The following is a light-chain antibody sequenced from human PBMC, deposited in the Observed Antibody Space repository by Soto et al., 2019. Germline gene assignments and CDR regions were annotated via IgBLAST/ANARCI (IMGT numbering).Light chain of an antibody. V-gene: IGKV1-39*01. Sequence: DIQMTQSPSSLSASVGDRVTMTCRASENVMTYLNWYQQKSGKAPKLLIYGASSLQGGVPSRFSGTGSETNFSLTISAVQPEEYAIYHCQQSYTTPLTVGPGTKVDFK. CDR3: QQSYTTPLT. CDR2: GAS. CDR1: ENVMTY. J-gene: IGKJ3*01.